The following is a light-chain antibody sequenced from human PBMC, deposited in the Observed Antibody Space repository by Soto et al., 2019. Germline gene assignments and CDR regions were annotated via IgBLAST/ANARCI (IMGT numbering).Light chain of an antibody. Sequence: QSVLTQPPSVSGAPGQRVTISCTGSSSNIGAGYDVHWYQQLPGTAPKLLIYGNSNRPSGVPDRLSGSKSATSASLAITGLQAEDEADYYCQSYDSSLSGSYVFGTGTKVTVL. CDR1: SSNIGAGYD. J-gene: IGLJ1*01. CDR3: QSYDSSLSGSYV. V-gene: IGLV1-40*01. CDR2: GNS.